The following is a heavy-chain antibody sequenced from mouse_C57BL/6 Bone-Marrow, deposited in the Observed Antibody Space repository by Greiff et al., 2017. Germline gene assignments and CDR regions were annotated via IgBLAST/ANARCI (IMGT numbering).Heavy chain of an antibody. CDR2: ISSGGSYT. D-gene: IGHD2-4*01. Sequence: EVHLVESGGDLVKPGGSLKLSCAASGFTFSSYGMSWVRQTPDKRLEWVATISSGGSYTYYPDSVQGRFTISRDNAKYTLYLQMSSLKSEDTAMYYCARHYYYDYYYFDYWGQGTTLTVSS. V-gene: IGHV5-6*01. CDR3: ARHYYYDYYYFDY. J-gene: IGHJ2*01. CDR1: GFTFSSYG.